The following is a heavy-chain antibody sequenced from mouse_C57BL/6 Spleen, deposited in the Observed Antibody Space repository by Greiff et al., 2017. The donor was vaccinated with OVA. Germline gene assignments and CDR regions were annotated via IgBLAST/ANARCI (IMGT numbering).Heavy chain of an antibody. V-gene: IGHV1-82*01. D-gene: IGHD1-1*01. CDR1: GYAFSSSW. Sequence: QVQLQQSGPELVKPGASVKISCKASGYAFSSSWMNWVKQRPGTGLEWIGRIYPGDGDTNYNGKFKGKATLTADKSSSTAYMQLSSLTSEDSAVYFCARSGSRADYYAMDYWGQGTSVTVSS. CDR2: IYPGDGDT. CDR3: ARSGSRADYYAMDY. J-gene: IGHJ4*01.